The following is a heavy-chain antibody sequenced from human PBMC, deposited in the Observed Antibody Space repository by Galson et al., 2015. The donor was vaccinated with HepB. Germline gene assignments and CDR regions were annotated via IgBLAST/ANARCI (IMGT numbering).Heavy chain of an antibody. D-gene: IGHD6-19*01. J-gene: IGHJ4*02. V-gene: IGHV4-39*01. CDR1: GDSISSRTNY. CDR2: IHYSGTT. CDR3: ARHRRSAWPQAPFDN. Sequence: ETLSLTCTVSGDSISSRTNYWGWIRQPPEKGLEWIGSIHYSGTTYYNPSLKSRVTISVDTSKNQFSLELTSVTAADTAVYYCARHRRSAWPQAPFDNWGQGTLVTVSS.